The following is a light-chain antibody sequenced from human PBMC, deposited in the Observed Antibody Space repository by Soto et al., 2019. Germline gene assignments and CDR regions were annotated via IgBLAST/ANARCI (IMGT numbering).Light chain of an antibody. J-gene: IGKJ1*01. CDR2: DAS. CDR1: QSIGNW. Sequence: DIQMTQSPSTLAASVGDRVTITCRASQSIGNWLAGYQQKPGKAPKLLIYDASTFVSGVPSRFSGGGSGTEFALTINSLQPDDFATDYCQQYNTYSPATFGQGTKVEIK. V-gene: IGKV1-5*01. CDR3: QQYNTYSPAT.